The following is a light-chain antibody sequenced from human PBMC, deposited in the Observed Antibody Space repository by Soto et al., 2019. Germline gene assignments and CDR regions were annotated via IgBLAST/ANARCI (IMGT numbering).Light chain of an antibody. V-gene: IGKV1-33*01. Sequence: DIQMTQSPSSLSASVGVRVTITCQASQDISNYLNWYKQKPAKAPKLLIYDASNLETGVPSRFSGSVSGTDFTFTISSLQPEDSAADYCQQYDNLHLTFGGGTKVEIK. J-gene: IGKJ4*01. CDR3: QQYDNLHLT. CDR1: QDISNY. CDR2: DAS.